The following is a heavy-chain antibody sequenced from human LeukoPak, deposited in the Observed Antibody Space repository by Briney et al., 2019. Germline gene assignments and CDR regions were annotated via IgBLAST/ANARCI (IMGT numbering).Heavy chain of an antibody. V-gene: IGHV1-24*01. CDR3: ATDEYSYDSSGRIKRNCYYYSMDV. CDR1: RFTPTAFY. D-gene: IGHD3-22*01. CDR2: FDPEDGET. Sequence: ASVKVSCKVSRFTPTAFYLNWAGQAPGKGLEWMGGFDPEDGETIYAQKFQGRVTMTEDTSTDTAYSELSSLRSEDTAVYDCATDEYSYDSSGRIKRNCYYYSMDVWRKGTTVTVSS. J-gene: IGHJ6*03.